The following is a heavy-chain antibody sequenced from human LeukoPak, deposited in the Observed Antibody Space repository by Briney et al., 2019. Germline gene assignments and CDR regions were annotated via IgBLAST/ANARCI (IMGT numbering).Heavy chain of an antibody. J-gene: IGHJ4*02. CDR3: ARDRYDFWSGYLDY. V-gene: IGHV3-7*01. CDR2: IKQDGREK. D-gene: IGHD3-3*01. CDR1: GFTFSSYW. Sequence: GGSLRLSCAASGFTFSSYWMSWVRQAPGKGLEWVANIKQDGREKYYVDSVKGRFTISRDNAKNSLYLQMNNLRAEDTAVYYCARDRYDFWSGYLDYWGQGTLVTVSS.